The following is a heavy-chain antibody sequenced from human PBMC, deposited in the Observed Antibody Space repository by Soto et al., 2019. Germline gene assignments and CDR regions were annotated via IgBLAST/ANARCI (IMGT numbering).Heavy chain of an antibody. CDR3: AQALMGPAPGEAYDFWSGYYFDY. CDR1: GFSLSTSGVG. D-gene: IGHD3-3*01. J-gene: IGHJ4*02. CDR2: IYLDDDK. V-gene: IGHV2-5*02. Sequence: QITLKASGPTLVKPTQTLTLTCTFSGFSLSTSGVGVAWIRQPPGKALEWLALIYLDDDKRYSPSLKSRLNIPKDTSKIQVVLTLTNLDPVDTATYYCAQALMGPAPGEAYDFWSGYYFDYWGQGTLVTVSS.